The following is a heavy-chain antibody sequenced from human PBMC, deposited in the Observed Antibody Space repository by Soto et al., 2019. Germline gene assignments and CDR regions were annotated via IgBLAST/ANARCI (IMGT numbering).Heavy chain of an antibody. CDR1: GGSISGSSYY. Sequence: SETLSLTCTVSGGSISGSSYYWGWIRQPPGKGLEWIGNIYYSGSTYYNPSLKSRVTISVDTSKNQFHLRLSSVTAADTAVYYCARQGRLVTRTAFDYWGQGALVTVSS. D-gene: IGHD3-9*01. V-gene: IGHV4-39*01. CDR3: ARQGRLVTRTAFDY. CDR2: IYYSGST. J-gene: IGHJ4*02.